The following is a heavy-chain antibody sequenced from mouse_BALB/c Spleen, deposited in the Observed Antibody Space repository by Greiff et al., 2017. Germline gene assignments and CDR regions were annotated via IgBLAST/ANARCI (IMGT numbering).Heavy chain of an antibody. Sequence: EVMLVESGGGLVQPGGSRKLSCAASGFTFSDYGMAWVRQAPGKGPEWVAFISNLAYSIYYADTVTGRFTISRENAKNTLYLEMSSLRSEDTAMYDCARVYYGSSYDWYFDVWGAGTTVTVSS. D-gene: IGHD1-1*01. J-gene: IGHJ1*01. V-gene: IGHV5-15*02. CDR2: ISNLAYSI. CDR3: ARVYYGSSYDWYFDV. CDR1: GFTFSDYG.